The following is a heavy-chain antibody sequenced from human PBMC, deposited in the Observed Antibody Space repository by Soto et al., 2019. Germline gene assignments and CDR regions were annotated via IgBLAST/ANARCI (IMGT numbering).Heavy chain of an antibody. Sequence: GWSLRLSCAASVFTFSSYEMNWVRQAPGKGLEWVSYISSSGSTIYYADSVKGRFTISRDNAKNSLYLQMNSLRAEDTAVYYCARESGSYYSYYYGMDVWGQGTTVTVSS. CDR3: ARESGSYYSYYYGMDV. D-gene: IGHD3-10*01. J-gene: IGHJ6*02. CDR2: ISSSGSTI. CDR1: VFTFSSYE. V-gene: IGHV3-48*03.